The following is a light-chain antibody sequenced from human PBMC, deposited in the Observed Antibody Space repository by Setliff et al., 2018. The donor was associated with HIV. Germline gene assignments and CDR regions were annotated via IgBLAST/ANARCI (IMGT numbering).Light chain of an antibody. V-gene: IGLV2-14*01. Sequence: QSVLTQPASMSASPGQSITISCTGTRSDVGGYNYVSWYQQHPGKAPKLMIYHVNKRPSGFSHRFSGSKSGNTASLTISGLQAEDEADYYCSSYTTSTFDVVFGGGTKGTVL. J-gene: IGLJ2*01. CDR1: RSDVGGYNY. CDR3: SSYTTSTFDVV. CDR2: HVN.